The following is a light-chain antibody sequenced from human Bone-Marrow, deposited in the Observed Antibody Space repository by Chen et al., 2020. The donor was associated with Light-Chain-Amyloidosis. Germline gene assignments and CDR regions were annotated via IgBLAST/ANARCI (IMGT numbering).Light chain of an antibody. CDR2: GSS. CDR3: QQYGTSPRT. CDR1: QTISSNY. V-gene: IGKV3-20*01. Sequence: EIVLTQSKGTLSLSPGEGANLSYRASQTISSNYLTWYQQKFGQAPRLLIYGSSSRATGIPDRFTGSGSGTDFTLTINRLEPEDFAIYYCQQYGTSPRTFGGGTKVEIK. J-gene: IGKJ4*01.